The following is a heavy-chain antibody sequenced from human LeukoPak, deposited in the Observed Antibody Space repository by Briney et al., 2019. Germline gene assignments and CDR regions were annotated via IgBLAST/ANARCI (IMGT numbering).Heavy chain of an antibody. CDR3: ARDMRWSQKGDY. Sequence: PGRSLRLSCAASGFTFSSYGMHWVRQAPGKGLEWVAVISYDGSNKYYADSVKGRFTISRDNSKNTLYLQMNSLRAEDTAVYYCARDMRWSQKGDYWGQGTLVTVSS. D-gene: IGHD1-26*01. CDR2: ISYDGSNK. CDR1: GFTFSSYG. J-gene: IGHJ4*02. V-gene: IGHV3-30*03.